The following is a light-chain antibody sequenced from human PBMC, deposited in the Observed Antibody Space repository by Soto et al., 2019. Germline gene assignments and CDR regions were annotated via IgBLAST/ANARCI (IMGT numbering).Light chain of an antibody. CDR2: AAS. CDR3: QQPYSTVRT. Sequence: DIQMTQSPSSLSASVGDRVSITCRASQYISTYLNWYQQKHGKAPKLLIYAASNLQSGVPSRFSGSGSGTEFTLTISSLQPEDFATYYCQQPYSTVRTFGQGTKVDIK. J-gene: IGKJ1*01. V-gene: IGKV1-39*01. CDR1: QYISTY.